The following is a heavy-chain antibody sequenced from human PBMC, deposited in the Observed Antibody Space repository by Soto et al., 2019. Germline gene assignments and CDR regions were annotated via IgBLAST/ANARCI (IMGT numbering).Heavy chain of an antibody. J-gene: IGHJ4*02. CDR3: SRENWFQDY. Sequence: GGSLRLSCAASGFTFSDYSMNWVRQAPGKGLEWVSYFSRSSSTIYYADSVKGRFTISRDNAKNSLYLQMNSLRAGDTGLYYCSRENWFQDYWGQGTLVTVSS. V-gene: IGHV3-48*01. D-gene: IGHD3-10*01. CDR1: GFTFSDYS. CDR2: FSRSSSTI.